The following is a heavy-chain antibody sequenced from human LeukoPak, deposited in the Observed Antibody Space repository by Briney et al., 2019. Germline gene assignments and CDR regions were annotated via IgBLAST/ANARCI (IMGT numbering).Heavy chain of an antibody. J-gene: IGHJ4*02. Sequence: PGGSLRLSCAASGFTVSSNYMTCVRQAPGKGLEWVSVIYSGGGTYYADSVKGRFTISRDNSKNTLYLQMNSLGAEDTAVYYCARAVTVVTAIHDWGQGTLVTVSS. D-gene: IGHD2-21*02. CDR3: ARAVTVVTAIHD. CDR1: GFTVSSNY. CDR2: IYSGGGT. V-gene: IGHV3-53*01.